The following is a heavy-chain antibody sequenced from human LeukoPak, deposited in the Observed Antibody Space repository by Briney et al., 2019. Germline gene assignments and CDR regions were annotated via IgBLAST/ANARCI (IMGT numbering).Heavy chain of an antibody. CDR3: AREEVGTTPFDY. Sequence: PGGSLRLSCAASGFTFSNYWMHWVRQAPGKGLVWVSLINNDGTFTTYADSVKGRFTISRDNAKNTLHLQMNSLRAEDTALYYCAREEVGTTPFDYWGQGALVTVSS. J-gene: IGHJ4*02. D-gene: IGHD1-26*01. CDR2: INNDGTFT. CDR1: GFTFSNYW. V-gene: IGHV3-74*01.